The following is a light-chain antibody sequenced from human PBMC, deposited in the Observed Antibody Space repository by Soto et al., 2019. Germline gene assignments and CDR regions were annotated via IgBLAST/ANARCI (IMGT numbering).Light chain of an antibody. CDR2: GTS. CDR3: QQYRT. J-gene: IGKJ1*01. V-gene: IGKV3-20*01. CDR1: QSVSSSS. Sequence: PWERATLSCRASQSVSSSSLAWYQQKPGQAPRLLISGTSSRATGIPDRFSGSGSRTDFTLTISRLEPEDFAVYFCQQYRTFGQGTKVDIK.